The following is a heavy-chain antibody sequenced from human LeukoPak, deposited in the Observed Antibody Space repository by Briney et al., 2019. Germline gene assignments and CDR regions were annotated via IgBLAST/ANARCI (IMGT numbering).Heavy chain of an antibody. V-gene: IGHV3-7*01. CDR3: ARVGTWELQRVFDY. D-gene: IGHD1-26*01. Sequence: GGSLSLSCAPSGFTFSDYWMTWVRQVPGKGLEWVANINRGGNEVHYVDSVKGRFTISRDNAKNSLYLQLDSLRVEDTAVYYCARVGTWELQRVFDYWGQGTLVTVSS. J-gene: IGHJ4*02. CDR1: GFTFSDYW. CDR2: INRGGNEV.